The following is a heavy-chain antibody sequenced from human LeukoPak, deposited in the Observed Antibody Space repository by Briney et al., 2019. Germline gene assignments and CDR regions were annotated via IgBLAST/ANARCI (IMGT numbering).Heavy chain of an antibody. Sequence: PSETLSLTCAVYGESFSGYYWNWIRQPPGKGLEWIGEINHSGITNYNPSLKSRVTISVDTSKNQFSLKLSSVTAADTAVYYCARAFQDYYGSGSYFDYWGQGTLVTVSS. J-gene: IGHJ4*02. CDR2: INHSGIT. D-gene: IGHD3-10*01. V-gene: IGHV4-34*01. CDR1: GESFSGYY. CDR3: ARAFQDYYGSGSYFDY.